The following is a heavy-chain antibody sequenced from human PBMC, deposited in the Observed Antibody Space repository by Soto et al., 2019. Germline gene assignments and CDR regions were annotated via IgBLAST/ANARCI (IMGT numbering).Heavy chain of an antibody. CDR1: GGTFSSYT. CDR2: IIPILGIA. D-gene: IGHD3-9*01. CDR3: ATVLRYLEAPFDY. Sequence: SVKVSCKGSGGTFSSYTISWVRQAPGQGLEWMGRIIPILGIANYAQKFQGRVTITADKSTSTAYMELSSLRSDDIAVYYCATVLRYLEAPFDYWGQGTLVTVSS. J-gene: IGHJ4*02. V-gene: IGHV1-69*02.